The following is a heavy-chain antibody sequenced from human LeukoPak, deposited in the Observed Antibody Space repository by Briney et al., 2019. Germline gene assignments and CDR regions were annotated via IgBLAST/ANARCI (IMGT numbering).Heavy chain of an antibody. J-gene: IGHJ4*02. CDR3: ARTGNIAAAVTFDY. V-gene: IGHV3-66*01. CDR1: GFTVSSNY. Sequence: PGGSLRLSCAASGFTVSSNYMSWVRQAPGKGLEWVSVIYSGGSTYYADSLKGRFTISRDNSKNTLYLQMNSLRAEDTAVYYCARTGNIAAAVTFDYWGQGTLVTVSS. CDR2: IYSGGST. D-gene: IGHD6-13*01.